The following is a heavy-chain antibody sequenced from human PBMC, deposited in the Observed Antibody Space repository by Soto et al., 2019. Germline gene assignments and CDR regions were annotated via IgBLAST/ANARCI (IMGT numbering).Heavy chain of an antibody. CDR1: GDTFTANY. J-gene: IGHJ6*02. Sequence: GASVKVSCKASGDTFTANYIHWVRQAPGQGFEWMGWINPNSGGTNYAQKFQGRVTMTRDTSISTAYMELSRLRSDDTAVYYCAIPGGDIVVVERVRYYYYGMDVWGQGTTVTVSS. D-gene: IGHD2-2*01. CDR3: AIPGGDIVVVERVRYYYYGMDV. CDR2: INPNSGGT. V-gene: IGHV1-2*02.